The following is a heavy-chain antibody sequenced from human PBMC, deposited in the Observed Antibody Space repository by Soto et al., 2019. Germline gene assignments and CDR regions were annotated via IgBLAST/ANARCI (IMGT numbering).Heavy chain of an antibody. Sequence: SETLSLTCAVSGDSGINTHYCAWSPQPPGKGLEWIGSIYNSVSTHYNPSLNSRVTLSVDPSRNQFSLGLSSVTAADTAVYYCVRTATSARTSWGGKDYKWFDPWGQGTQVTVSS. V-gene: IGHV4-38-2*01. CDR1: GDSGINTHY. CDR3: VRTATSARTSWGGKDYKWFDP. D-gene: IGHD3-16*01. J-gene: IGHJ5*02. CDR2: IYNSVST.